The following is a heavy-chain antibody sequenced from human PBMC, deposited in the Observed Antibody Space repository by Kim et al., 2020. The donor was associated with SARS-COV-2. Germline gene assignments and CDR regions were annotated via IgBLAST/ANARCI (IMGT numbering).Heavy chain of an antibody. CDR1: GGTFSSYA. CDR3: ARDLIQTINWFDP. Sequence: SVKVSCKASGGTFSSYAISWVRQAPGQGLEWMGGIIPIFGTANYAQKFQGRVTITADESTSTAYMELSSLRSEDTAVYYCARDLIQTINWFDPWGQGTLVTVSS. CDR2: IIPIFGTA. V-gene: IGHV1-69*13. D-gene: IGHD5-18*01. J-gene: IGHJ5*02.